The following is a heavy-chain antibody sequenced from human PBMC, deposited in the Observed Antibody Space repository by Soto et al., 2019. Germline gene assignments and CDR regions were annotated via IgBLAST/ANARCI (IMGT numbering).Heavy chain of an antibody. CDR3: ARTSGIHYYGMDV. J-gene: IGHJ6*02. Sequence: QVQLQESRPGLVKPSETLSLTCTVSGGSISSYYWSWIRQPPGKGLEWIGYIYYSGSTNYNPSLKSRVTISVDTSKNQFSLKLSSVTAADTAVYYCARTSGIHYYGMDVWGQGTTVTVSS. D-gene: IGHD6-25*01. V-gene: IGHV4-59*01. CDR1: GGSISSYY. CDR2: IYYSGST.